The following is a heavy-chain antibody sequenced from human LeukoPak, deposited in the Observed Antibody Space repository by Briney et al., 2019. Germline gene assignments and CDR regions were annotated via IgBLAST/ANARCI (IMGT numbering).Heavy chain of an antibody. D-gene: IGHD3-10*01. J-gene: IGHJ6*03. Sequence: GGALRLSYAASVFTFRSYAISWGREAPGTGLEGVSTFSNSGDTTYYADSVKGRFTTSRDDSDNTLYLQMNSLRAEDTAVYTCAKGDFYGSGRDYYYYMDVWGKGTPVTISS. CDR3: AKGDFYGSGRDYYYYMDV. CDR1: VFTFRSYA. V-gene: IGHV3-23*01. CDR2: FSNSGDTT.